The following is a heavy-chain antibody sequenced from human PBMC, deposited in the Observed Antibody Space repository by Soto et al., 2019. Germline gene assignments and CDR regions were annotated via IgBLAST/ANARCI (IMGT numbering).Heavy chain of an antibody. Sequence: SQTLSLTCAISGDSVSSNSAAWNWIRQSPSRGLKWLGRTYYRSKWYNDYAVSVKSRITINPDTSKNQFSLQLNSVTPEDTAVDYCARDRTRIDDSGDYVWDFDSWGQGTRVTVSS. D-gene: IGHD4-17*01. CDR3: ARDRTRIDDSGDYVWDFDS. V-gene: IGHV6-1*01. CDR1: GDSVSSNSAA. CDR2: TYYRSKWYN. J-gene: IGHJ4*02.